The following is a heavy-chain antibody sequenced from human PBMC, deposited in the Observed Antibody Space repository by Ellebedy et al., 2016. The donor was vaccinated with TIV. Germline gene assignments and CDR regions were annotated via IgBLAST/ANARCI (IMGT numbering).Heavy chain of an antibody. CDR2: ISASGRAT. Sequence: GGSLRLXXAASGFTFSSYAMNWARQAPGKGLQWFSTISASGRATYYPDSVKGRFTISRDNSKNTLYLQMNSLRAEDTAVYYCVSQIALGYWGQGTLVTVSS. CDR1: GFTFSSYA. V-gene: IGHV3-23*01. J-gene: IGHJ4*02. D-gene: IGHD3-22*01. CDR3: VSQIALGY.